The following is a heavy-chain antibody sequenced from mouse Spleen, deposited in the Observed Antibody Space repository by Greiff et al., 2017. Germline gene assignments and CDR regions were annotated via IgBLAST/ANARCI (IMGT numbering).Heavy chain of an antibody. J-gene: IGHJ4*01. CDR2: ISYSGST. Sequence: VQLKESGPGLAKPSQTLSLTCSVTGYSITSDYWNWIRKFPGNKLEYMGYISYSGSTYYNPSLKSRISITRDTSKNQYYLQLNSVTTEDTATYYCARYPYYYGSSIYAMDYWGQGTSVTVSS. CDR3: ARYPYYYGSSIYAMDY. CDR1: GYSITSDY. D-gene: IGHD1-1*01. V-gene: IGHV3-8*01.